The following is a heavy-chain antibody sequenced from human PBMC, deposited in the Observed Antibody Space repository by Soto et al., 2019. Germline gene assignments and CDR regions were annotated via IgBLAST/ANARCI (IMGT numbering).Heavy chain of an antibody. V-gene: IGHV4-31*03. Sequence: QVQLQESGPGLVKPSQTLSLTCTVSGGSISSGGYYWSWIRQHPGKGLEWIGYISYSGSTYYNPSLARRVTMSVDTSKNQFSLKLSSVTAADTAVYYCARDALSRDSIWGQGTLVTVSS. CDR3: ARDALSRDSI. CDR1: GGSISSGGYY. D-gene: IGHD3-22*01. J-gene: IGHJ4*02. CDR2: ISYSGST.